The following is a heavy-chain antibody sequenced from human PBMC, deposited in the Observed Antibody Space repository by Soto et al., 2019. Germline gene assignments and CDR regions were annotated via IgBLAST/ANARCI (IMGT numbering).Heavy chain of an antibody. D-gene: IGHD2-15*01. V-gene: IGHV3-7*03. J-gene: IGHJ4*02. CDR1: GFTFSTYW. Sequence: EVQLVESGGDLVQPGGSLRLSCAASGFTFSTYWMNWVRQTPGKGPEGVATIKEDGGDKYYVDSVKGRCTISRDNAENSLYLQMTGLRAEDTAVYYCVRDRGYCSGSHCYTVLDYWGQGTLVTVSS. CDR3: VRDRGYCSGSHCYTVLDY. CDR2: IKEDGGDK.